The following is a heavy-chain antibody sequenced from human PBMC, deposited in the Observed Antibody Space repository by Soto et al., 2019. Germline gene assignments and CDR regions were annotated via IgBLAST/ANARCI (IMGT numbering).Heavy chain of an antibody. CDR3: ARDARMYYDFWSGNYDYYYMDV. CDR2: IYYSGST. D-gene: IGHD3-3*01. J-gene: IGHJ6*03. CDR1: GGSISSSSYY. V-gene: IGHV4-61*01. Sequence: SETLSLTCTVSGGSISSSSYYWGWLRQPPGKGLEWSGYIYYSGSTNYNPSLKSRVTISVDTSKNQFSLKLSSVTAADTAVYYCARDARMYYDFWSGNYDYYYMDVWGKGTTVTVSS.